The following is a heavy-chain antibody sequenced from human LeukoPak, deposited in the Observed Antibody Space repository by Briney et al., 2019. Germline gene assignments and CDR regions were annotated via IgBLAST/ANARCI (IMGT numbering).Heavy chain of an antibody. CDR3: ARAIRGVIRPCDP. J-gene: IGHJ5*02. CDR2: IYYSGST. CDR1: GGSISSSSYY. D-gene: IGHD3-10*01. V-gene: IGHV4-39*01. Sequence: SETLSLTCTVSGGSISSSSYYWGWIRQPPGKGLEWIGSIYYSGSTYYNPSLQSRVTISVDTSKNQFSLKLSSVTAADTAVYYCARAIRGVIRPCDPGGQGTLVSVSS.